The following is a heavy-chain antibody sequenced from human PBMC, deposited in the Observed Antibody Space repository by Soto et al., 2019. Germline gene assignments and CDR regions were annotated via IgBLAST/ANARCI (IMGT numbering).Heavy chain of an antibody. CDR1: DFTFTVHG. CDR2: ISYDGTEK. J-gene: IGHJ6*01. V-gene: IGHV3-30*03. CDR3: ARGLPWNSGTYTYNYGMDV. Sequence: PWGALRVSCGCSDFTFTVHGMPWLRQAPGRGPAWVTTISYDGTEKYNADSVKGRFTISRDNLNNMLYLEMKSLKAEDTAVYYCARGLPWNSGTYTYNYGMDVWGQGTPVTVSS. D-gene: IGHD1-26*01.